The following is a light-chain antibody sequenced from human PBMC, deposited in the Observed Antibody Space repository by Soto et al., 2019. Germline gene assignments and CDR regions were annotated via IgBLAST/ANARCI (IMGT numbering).Light chain of an antibody. CDR1: QSVSRY. CDR3: QQRSDWPIT. J-gene: IGKJ5*01. Sequence: EIVLTQSPATLSLSPGERATVSCRASQSVSRYLAWYQQKPGQAPRLLIYDASNRATGFPARFSGSGFGRDFTLTISSLEPEDFAVYYCQQRSDWPITFGQGTRLEN. V-gene: IGKV3-11*02. CDR2: DAS.